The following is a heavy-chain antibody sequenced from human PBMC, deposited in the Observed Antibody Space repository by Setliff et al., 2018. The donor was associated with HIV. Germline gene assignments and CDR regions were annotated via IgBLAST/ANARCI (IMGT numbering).Heavy chain of an antibody. Sequence: GGSLRLSCAAFGFTFSNYGMHWVRQAPGKGLEWVAFLRFDGSNKSYGDSVKGRFTISRDNSKNTLYVQMNSLRAEDMALYYCAKGRYSSSWYYFDYWGQGTLVTVSS. CDR3: AKGRYSSSWYYFDY. J-gene: IGHJ4*02. V-gene: IGHV3-30*02. CDR1: GFTFSNYG. D-gene: IGHD6-13*01. CDR2: LRFDGSNK.